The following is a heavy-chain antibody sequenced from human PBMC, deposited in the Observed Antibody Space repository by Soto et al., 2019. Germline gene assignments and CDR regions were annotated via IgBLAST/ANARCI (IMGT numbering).Heavy chain of an antibody. V-gene: IGHV4-31*03. D-gene: IGHD1-26*01. CDR3: EKVRIAGALPFYH. J-gene: IGHJ4*02. Sequence: PSETLSLTCTVSGGSISSGNYYWSWLRQHPGKGLEWTGYIYYTGSTSDNPSLTSRLNISIDRPTNQFSLNLRSVTAADTAVYFCEKVRIAGALPFYHWGQGGLVTVSS. CDR2: IYYTGST. CDR1: GGSISSGNYY.